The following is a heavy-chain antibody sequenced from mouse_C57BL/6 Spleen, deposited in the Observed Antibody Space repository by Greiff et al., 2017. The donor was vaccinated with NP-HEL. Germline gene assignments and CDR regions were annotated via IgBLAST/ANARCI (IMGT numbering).Heavy chain of an antibody. CDR1: GFTFSSYA. CDR2: ISDGGSYT. V-gene: IGHV5-4*01. J-gene: IGHJ3*01. Sequence: EVQWVESGGGLVKPGGSLKLSCAASGFTFSSYAMSWVRQTPEKRLEWVATISDGGSYTYYPDNVKGRFTISRDNAKNNLYLQMSHLKSEDTAMYYCARGQGYGYGLFAYWGQGTLVTVSA. CDR3: ARGQGYGYGLFAY. D-gene: IGHD2-2*01.